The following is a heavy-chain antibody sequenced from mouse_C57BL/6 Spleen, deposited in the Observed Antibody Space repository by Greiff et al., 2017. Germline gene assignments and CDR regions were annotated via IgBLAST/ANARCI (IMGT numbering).Heavy chain of an antibody. D-gene: IGHD1-1*01. Sequence: QVQLQQPGAELVMPGASVKLSCKASGYTFTSYWMHWVKQRPGQGLEWIGEIDPSDSYTNYNQKFKGKSTLTVDKSSSTAYMQLSSLTSEDSAVYYCARSGYYYGSSPPYYFDDWGQGTTLTVSS. CDR3: ARSGYYYGSSPPYYFDD. V-gene: IGHV1-69*01. J-gene: IGHJ2*01. CDR1: GYTFTSYW. CDR2: IDPSDSYT.